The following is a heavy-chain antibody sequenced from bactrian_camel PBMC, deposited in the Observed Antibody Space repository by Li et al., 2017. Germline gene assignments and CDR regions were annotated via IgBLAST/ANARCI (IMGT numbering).Heavy chain of an antibody. Sequence: HVQLVESGGGSVQAGGSLRLSCAASISSYSTRCMGWFRQPPGKEREAVAAYWTQGDLTYYSDHAKGRFTISQDKDATTTYLQMNSLKPDDSAMYYCAADKHCGWDWTIRQFPYWGRGTQGT. CDR3: AADKHCGWDWTIRQFPY. V-gene: IGHV3S1*01. CDR2: YWTQGDLT. D-gene: IGHD1*01. J-gene: IGHJ4*01. CDR1: ISSYSTRC.